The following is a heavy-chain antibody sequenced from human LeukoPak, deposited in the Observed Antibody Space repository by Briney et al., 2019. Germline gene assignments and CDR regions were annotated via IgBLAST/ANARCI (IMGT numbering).Heavy chain of an antibody. CDR1: GFTFSSYS. D-gene: IGHD3-22*01. Sequence: GGSLRLSCAASGFTFSSYSMNWVRQAPGKGLEWVSAISGSGGSTYYADSVKGRFTISRDNSKNTLYLQMNSLRAEDTAVYYCAKGYYYDSSGHYRREQPNDAFDIWGQGTMVTVSS. CDR2: ISGSGGST. V-gene: IGHV3-23*01. CDR3: AKGYYYDSSGHYRREQPNDAFDI. J-gene: IGHJ3*02.